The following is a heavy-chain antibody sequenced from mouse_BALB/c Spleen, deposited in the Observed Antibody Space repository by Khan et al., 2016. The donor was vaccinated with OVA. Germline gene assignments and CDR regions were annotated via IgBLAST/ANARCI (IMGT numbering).Heavy chain of an antibody. CDR1: GYIFTSYW. Sequence: QVQLQQPGAELVRPGASVKLSCKTSGYIFTSYWIHWVKQRSGQGLAWIARIYPGTGSTYYNEKFKGKATLTAVKSSSTAYMQLSSLKSEDSAVECCARSDYGSTYARDYWGQGTSVTVSS. CDR3: ARSDYGSTYARDY. CDR2: IYPGTGST. D-gene: IGHD1-1*01. V-gene: IGHV1S132*01. J-gene: IGHJ4*01.